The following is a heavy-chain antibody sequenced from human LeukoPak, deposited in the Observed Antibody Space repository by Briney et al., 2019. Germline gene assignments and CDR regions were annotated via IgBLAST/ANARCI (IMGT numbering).Heavy chain of an antibody. V-gene: IGHV4-39*01. CDR3: ARLGRTYYDFWSGP. CDR2: IYYRGST. J-gene: IGHJ5*02. CDR1: GGSISSSTYY. Sequence: SETPSLTCTVSGGSISSSTYYWGWIRQPPGKGLEWIGTIYYRGSTYYNPSLKSRVTISVDTSKNQFSLKLTSVTAADTAVYYCARLGRTYYDFWSGPWGQGTLVTVSS. D-gene: IGHD3-3*01.